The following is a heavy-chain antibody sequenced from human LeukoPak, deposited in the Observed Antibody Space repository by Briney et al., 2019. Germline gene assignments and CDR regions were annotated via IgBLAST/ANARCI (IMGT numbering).Heavy chain of an antibody. CDR3: AGQYDSSAYFFY. CDR2: IYHSGST. CDR1: GNSLSSGYY. V-gene: IGHV4-38-2*01. Sequence: SETLSLTRAVSGNSLSSGYYWGWIRQTPGKGLEWIGSIYHSGSTYYNPSLKSRVTISVDTSKNQFSLNLRSVTAADTAVYYCAGQYDSSAYFFYWGQGTLVTVSS. D-gene: IGHD3-22*01. J-gene: IGHJ4*02.